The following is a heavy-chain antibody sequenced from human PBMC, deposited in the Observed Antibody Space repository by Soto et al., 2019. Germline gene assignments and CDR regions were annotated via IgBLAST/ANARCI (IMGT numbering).Heavy chain of an antibody. V-gene: IGHV3-48*03. Sequence: GGSLRLSCAASGFSFSNYEMNWVRQAPGKGLEWVAYISSGGDTIHYADSVRGRFTVFRDNARNSLSLQMNTLRVEDTALYYCARDRAAGGYWGQGALVTVSS. CDR2: ISSGGDTI. CDR1: GFSFSNYE. J-gene: IGHJ4*02. CDR3: ARDRAAGGY. D-gene: IGHD6-13*01.